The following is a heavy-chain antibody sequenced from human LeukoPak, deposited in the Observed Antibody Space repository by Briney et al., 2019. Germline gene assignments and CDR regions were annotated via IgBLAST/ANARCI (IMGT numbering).Heavy chain of an antibody. D-gene: IGHD2-2*02. Sequence: ASVKVSCKASGYTFTSYGISWVRQAPGQGLEWMGWISAYNGNTNYAQKLQGRVTMTADTSTSTAYMELRSLRSDDTAVYYCARLQIVVVPAAIDRRYYYGMDVWGQGTTVTVSS. V-gene: IGHV1-18*01. CDR1: GYTFTSYG. CDR3: ARLQIVVVPAAIDRRYYYGMDV. CDR2: ISAYNGNT. J-gene: IGHJ6*02.